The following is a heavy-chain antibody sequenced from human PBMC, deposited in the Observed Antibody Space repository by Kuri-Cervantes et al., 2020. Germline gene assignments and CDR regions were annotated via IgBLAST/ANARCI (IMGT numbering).Heavy chain of an antibody. V-gene: IGHV3-11*01. D-gene: IGHD3-3*01. CDR3: ARDGGLRFLEWSQSVDYYMDV. J-gene: IGHJ6*03. CDR1: GGSFSGYY. CDR2: ISSSGSTI. Sequence: GVSLKISCAVYGGSFSGYYWSWIRQPPGKGLEWVSYISSSGSTIYYADSVKGRFTISRDNAKNSLYLQMNSLRAEDTAVYYCARDGGLRFLEWSQSVDYYMDVWGKGTTVTVSS.